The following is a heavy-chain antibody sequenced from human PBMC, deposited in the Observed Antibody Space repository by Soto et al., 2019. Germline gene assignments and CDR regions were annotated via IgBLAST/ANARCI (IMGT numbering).Heavy chain of an antibody. D-gene: IGHD2-15*01. Sequence: WTWLRQPPGKGLEWIGYIYHSGSTNYNPSLKSRVTISLDTSENQFSLKLSSVTAADTAVYYCARQTRYCSGGSCYNWFDPWGQGTLVTVST. V-gene: IGHV4-59*08. CDR3: ARQTRYCSGGSCYNWFDP. J-gene: IGHJ5*02. CDR2: IYHSGST.